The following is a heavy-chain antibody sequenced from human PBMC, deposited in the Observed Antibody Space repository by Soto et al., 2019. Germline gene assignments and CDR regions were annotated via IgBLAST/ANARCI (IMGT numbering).Heavy chain of an antibody. D-gene: IGHD1-1*01. CDR2: TYYRSKWYS. CDR1: GDSVSSNSAA. J-gene: IGHJ6*03. Sequence: SQTLSLTCDISGDSVSSNSAAWNWIRQTPSRGLEWLGRTYYRSKWYSNYAISVKSRVTVNPDTFNNQFSLQLNSVTPEDTAVYYCARGSWDDVSGHYYMDVWGKGTTVTV. V-gene: IGHV6-1*01. CDR3: ARGSWDDVSGHYYMDV.